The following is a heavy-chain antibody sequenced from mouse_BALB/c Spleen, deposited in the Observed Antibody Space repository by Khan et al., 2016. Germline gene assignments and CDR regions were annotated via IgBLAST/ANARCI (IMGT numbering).Heavy chain of an antibody. Sequence: EVELVESGGGLVQPGGSLRLSCATSGFTFTDYYMSWVSQPPGKALEWLGFIRNKANGYTTEYSASVKGRFTISRDNSPSILYLQMNTLRAEDSATYYCARVTIGRDYWGQGTSVTVSS. CDR1: GFTFTDYY. CDR2: IRNKANGYTT. J-gene: IGHJ4*01. D-gene: IGHD2-14*01. V-gene: IGHV7-3*02. CDR3: ARVTIGRDY.